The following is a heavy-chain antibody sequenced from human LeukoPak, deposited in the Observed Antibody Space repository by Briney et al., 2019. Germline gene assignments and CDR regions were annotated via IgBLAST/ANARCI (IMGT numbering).Heavy chain of an antibody. D-gene: IGHD5-24*01. V-gene: IGHV4-34*01. Sequence: PSETLSLTCAVYGGSFSGYYWSWIRQPPGKGLEWIGEINHSGSTNYNPSLKSRVTISVDTSKNQFSLKLSSVTAADTAVYYCARERRDGYRAHQVRTRRSGSYYYYMGVWGKGTTVTVSS. CDR1: GGSFSGYY. CDR2: INHSGST. CDR3: ARERRDGYRAHQVRTRRSGSYYYYMGV. J-gene: IGHJ6*03.